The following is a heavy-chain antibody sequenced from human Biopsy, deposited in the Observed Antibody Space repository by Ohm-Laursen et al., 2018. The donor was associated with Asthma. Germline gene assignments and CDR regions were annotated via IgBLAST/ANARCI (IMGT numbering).Heavy chain of an antibody. CDR2: IYYIGGT. Sequence: SDTLSLTCTVSGGSISSGAYYWSWVRQPPGKGLEWIGYIYYIGGTYYNPSLKSRVTISVDTSKNQLSLNLTSVIAADTAVYYCARDQGDSKFDYWGQGILVTVSS. J-gene: IGHJ4*02. D-gene: IGHD3-16*01. V-gene: IGHV4-30-4*02. CDR3: ARDQGDSKFDY. CDR1: GGSISSGAYY.